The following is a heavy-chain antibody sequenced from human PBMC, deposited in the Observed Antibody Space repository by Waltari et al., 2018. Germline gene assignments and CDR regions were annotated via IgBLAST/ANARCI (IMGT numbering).Heavy chain of an antibody. CDR1: GFTFRPYS. V-gene: IGHV3-21*01. CDR2: ISSSSLYM. CDR3: ARSSTTVTTFG. J-gene: IGHJ4*02. Sequence: EVQLVASGGGLVKAGGSLRLSCAAFGFTFRPYSMNWVRQAPGKGLEWVSSISSSSLYMSYADSVKGRVTISRDNAKNSLYLQMNSLRVEDTAVYYCARSSTTVTTFGWGQGTLVTVSS. D-gene: IGHD4-17*01.